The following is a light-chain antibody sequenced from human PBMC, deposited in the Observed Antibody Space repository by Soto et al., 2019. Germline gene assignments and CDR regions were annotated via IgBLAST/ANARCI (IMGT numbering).Light chain of an antibody. Sequence: QSALTQPASVSGSPGQSITISCTGTSSDVGGYNYVSWYQQHPGKAPKLMIYDVSNRPSGFSNRFSGSKSGNTASLTISGLQAEDAADYYCSSYTSSSTRLYVFGTGTKVTVL. V-gene: IGLV2-14*01. CDR3: SSYTSSSTRLYV. J-gene: IGLJ1*01. CDR2: DVS. CDR1: SSDVGGYNY.